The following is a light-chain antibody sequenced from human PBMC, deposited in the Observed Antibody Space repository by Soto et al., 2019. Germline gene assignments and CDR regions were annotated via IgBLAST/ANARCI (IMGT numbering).Light chain of an antibody. CDR3: QQDESTPPT. Sequence: DIVMTQSPDSLAVSLGERATINCKSSQSVLYSSNNKNYLAWYQQIPGQPPKLLIYWASTRESGVPDRFSGSGSGTDFTLTINSLQAEDVAVYYCQQDESTPPTFGQGTKLEIK. V-gene: IGKV4-1*01. J-gene: IGKJ2*01. CDR1: QSVLYSSNNKNY. CDR2: WAS.